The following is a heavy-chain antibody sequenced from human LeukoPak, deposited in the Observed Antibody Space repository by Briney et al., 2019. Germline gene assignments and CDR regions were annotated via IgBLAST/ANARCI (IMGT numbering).Heavy chain of an antibody. D-gene: IGHD5-24*01. CDR3: TGDGYVGY. J-gene: IGHJ4*02. CDR1: GFTFDDYG. V-gene: IGHV3-15*01. Sequence: GGSLRLSCAASGFTFDDYGMSWVRQAPGKGLEWVGRIKSKTDGGTTDYAAPVKRRFTISRDDSKNTLYLQMNSLKTEDTAVYYCTGDGYVGYWGQGTLVTVSS. CDR2: IKSKTDGGTT.